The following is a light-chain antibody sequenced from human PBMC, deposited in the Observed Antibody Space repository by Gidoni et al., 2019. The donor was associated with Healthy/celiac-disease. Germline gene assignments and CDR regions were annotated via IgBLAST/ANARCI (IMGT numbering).Light chain of an antibody. Sequence: DIVLTQSQATQSLSPGERATLSCRASQSVSSYLAWYQQKPGQAPRLLIYDASNRATGIPARFSSSRSGTDFTLTISSLEPEDFAVYYCQQRSNWPPLTFGQGTRLEIK. CDR3: QQRSNWPPLT. J-gene: IGKJ5*01. CDR2: DAS. V-gene: IGKV3-11*01. CDR1: QSVSSY.